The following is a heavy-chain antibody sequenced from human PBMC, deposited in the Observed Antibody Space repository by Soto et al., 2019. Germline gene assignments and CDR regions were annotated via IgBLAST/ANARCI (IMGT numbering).Heavy chain of an antibody. V-gene: IGHV1-8*01. CDR3: ARTLRFLVGYYYYYMDV. CDR1: GYTFTSYD. J-gene: IGHJ6*03. CDR2: MNPNSGNT. D-gene: IGHD3-3*01. Sequence: GASVKVSCKSSGYTFTSYDINWVRQATGQGLEWMGWMNPNSGNTGYAQKFQGRVTMTRNTSISTAYMELSSLRSEDTAVYYCARTLRFLVGYYYYYMDVWGKGTTVTVS.